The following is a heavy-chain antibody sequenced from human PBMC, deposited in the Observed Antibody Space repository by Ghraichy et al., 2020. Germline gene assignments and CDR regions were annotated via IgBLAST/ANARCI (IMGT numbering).Heavy chain of an antibody. CDR3: ARAAGYDFWSGLLNDAFDI. CDR2: IYTSGST. Sequence: SETLSLTCTVSGGSISSGSYYWSWIRQPAGKGLEWIGRIYTSGSTNYNPSLKSRVTISVDTSKNQFSLKLSSVTAADTAVYYCARAAGYDFWSGLLNDAFDIWGQGTMVTVSS. J-gene: IGHJ3*02. D-gene: IGHD3-3*01. CDR1: GGSISSGSYY. V-gene: IGHV4-61*02.